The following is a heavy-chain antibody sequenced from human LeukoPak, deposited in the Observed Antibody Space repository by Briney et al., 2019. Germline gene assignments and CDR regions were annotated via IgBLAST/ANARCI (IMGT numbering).Heavy chain of an antibody. D-gene: IGHD6-13*01. CDR2: IKQDGAEK. J-gene: IGHJ4*02. Sequence: GGSLRLSCAASGFTFSNAWMSWVRQAPGKGLEWVANIKQDGAEKYFVDSVRGRFTISRDNAKDSLYLQMNSLRPDDTAVYYCGSGSTWLPRGQGTLVTVSS. V-gene: IGHV3-7*01. CDR1: GFTFSNAW. CDR3: GSGSTWLP.